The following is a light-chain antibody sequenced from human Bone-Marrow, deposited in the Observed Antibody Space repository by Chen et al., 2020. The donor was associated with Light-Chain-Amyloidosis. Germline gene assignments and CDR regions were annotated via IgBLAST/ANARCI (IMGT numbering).Light chain of an antibody. CDR1: DLPTKY. CDR2: RDT. J-gene: IGLJ2*01. V-gene: IGLV3-25*03. CDR3: QSADSSGTYEVI. Sequence: SYELTPPPSLSVSPGQTATITCSGDDLPTKYAYWYQQKPGQAPVLVIHRDTERPSGISERFSGSSSGTTATLTISGGQAEDEADYHCQSADSSGTYEVIFGGGTKLTVL.